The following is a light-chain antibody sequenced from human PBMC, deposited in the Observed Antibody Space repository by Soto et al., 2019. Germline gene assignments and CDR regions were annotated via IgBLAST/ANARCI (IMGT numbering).Light chain of an antibody. CDR3: QHNNSWPLT. CDR2: GAS. Sequence: EIVMTQSPATLSVSPGERATLSCRASHSVSSRLAWYQQKPGQAPRLLIYGASTRATGLPARFSGSGSGTEFTLTSSRLQSDDFVVYYWQHNNSWPLTFGGGTKVEIK. CDR1: HSVSSR. V-gene: IGKV3-15*01. J-gene: IGKJ4*01.